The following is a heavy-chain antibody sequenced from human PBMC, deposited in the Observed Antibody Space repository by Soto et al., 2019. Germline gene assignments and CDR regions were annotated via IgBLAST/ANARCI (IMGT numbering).Heavy chain of an antibody. CDR3: ARDSGYSYGPIDY. Sequence: ASVKVSCKVSGYTLTELSMHWLRQAPGKGLEWMGTFDPEIGETVYAQKFRGRVTMTEDTSTDTAYMELSSLRDEDTAVYYCARDSGYSYGPIDYWGQGTLVTVSS. J-gene: IGHJ4*02. D-gene: IGHD5-18*01. CDR2: FDPEIGET. V-gene: IGHV1-24*01. CDR1: GYTLTELS.